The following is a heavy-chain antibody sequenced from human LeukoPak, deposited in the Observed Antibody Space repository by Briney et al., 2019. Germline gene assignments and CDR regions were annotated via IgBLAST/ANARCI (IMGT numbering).Heavy chain of an antibody. CDR1: GFTVSSNY. CDR2: IYSGGST. V-gene: IGHV3-53*01. J-gene: IGHJ4*02. CDR3: GRPGGYYGLGSYLCY. Sequence: PGGSLRLSCAASGFTVSSNYMSWFRQAPGKGLDWVAFIYSGGSTHYADSVKGRFTISIDNSKNALYLQMNTLRAQHTPVSYCGRPGGYYGLGSYLCYWGQGTLVTV. D-gene: IGHD3-10*01.